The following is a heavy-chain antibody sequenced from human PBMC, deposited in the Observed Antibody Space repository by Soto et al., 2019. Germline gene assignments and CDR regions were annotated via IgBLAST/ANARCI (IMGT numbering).Heavy chain of an antibody. J-gene: IGHJ4*02. CDR3: ARDQWMVPRGGYD. D-gene: IGHD6-19*01. CDR2: ISGYNGDT. Sequence: QIHLVQSGPEVKKPGASVKVSCKASGYKFTSYGITWVRQAPGQGLEGMGCISGYNGDTKFGQKVQGRVTLTTDTSTSTAYMELRSLRSDDTAVYYCARDQWMVPRGGYDWGQGTLVTVSS. CDR1: GYKFTSYG. V-gene: IGHV1-18*01.